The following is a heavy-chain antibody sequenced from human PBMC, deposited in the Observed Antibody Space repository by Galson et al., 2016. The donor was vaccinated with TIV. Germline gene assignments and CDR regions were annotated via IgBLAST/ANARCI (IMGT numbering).Heavy chain of an antibody. CDR2: VYYTGGT. D-gene: IGHD1-7*01. CDR3: TREIAGTTVHF. Sequence: SETLSLTCTVSGRSFTRDYYWGWIRQPPGKGLEWIGSVYYTGGTYYNPSLRSRVTVSLDTSNNQFFLKLSSVTAADTAFYYCTREIAGTTVHFWGQGALVAVSS. J-gene: IGHJ4*02. CDR1: GRSFTRDYY. V-gene: IGHV4-38-2*02.